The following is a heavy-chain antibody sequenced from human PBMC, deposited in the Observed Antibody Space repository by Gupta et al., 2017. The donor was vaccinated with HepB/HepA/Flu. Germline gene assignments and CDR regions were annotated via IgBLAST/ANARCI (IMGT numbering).Heavy chain of an antibody. CDR2: ISWNSGSI. V-gene: IGHV3-9*03. CDR1: GFTFDDYA. J-gene: IGHJ5*02. CDR3: AKDQTPFLGYCSGGSCSPGWFDP. Sequence: EVQLVESGGGLVQPGRSLRLSCAASGFTFDDYALHLVRPAPGKGLEWVSGISWNSGSIGYADSVKGRFTISRDNAKNSLYLQMNSLRAEDMALYYCAKDQTPFLGYCSGGSCSPGWFDPWGQGTLVTVSS. D-gene: IGHD2-15*01.